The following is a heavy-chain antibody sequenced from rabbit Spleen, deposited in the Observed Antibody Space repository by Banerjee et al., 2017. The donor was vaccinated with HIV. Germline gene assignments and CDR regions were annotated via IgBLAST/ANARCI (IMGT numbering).Heavy chain of an antibody. CDR1: GFSFSDRDV. CDR3: ARDTSTSFSTYGMDL. J-gene: IGHJ6*01. V-gene: IGHV1S45*01. D-gene: IGHD1-1*01. Sequence: QEQLVESGGGLVKPEGSLTLTCKASGFSFSDRDVMCWVRQAPGKGLEWIGCIYAGSGGGTYYPSWAKGRFTISKTSSTTVTLQMTSLTAADTATYFCARDTSTSFSTYGMDLWGPGTLVTVS. CDR2: IYAGSGGGT.